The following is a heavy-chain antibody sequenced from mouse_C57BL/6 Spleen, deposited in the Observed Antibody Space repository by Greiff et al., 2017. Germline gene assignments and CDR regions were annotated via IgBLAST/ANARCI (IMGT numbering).Heavy chain of an antibody. J-gene: IGHJ2*01. V-gene: IGHV1-15*01. CDR1: GYTFTDYE. D-gene: IGHD1-1*01. Sequence: VQLQESGAELVRPGASVTLSCKASGYTFTDYEMHWVKQTPVHGLEWIGAIDPETGGTAYNPKFKGKAILTADKSSSTAYMELRSLTSEDSAVYYCTREVLRYYYFDYWGQGTTLTVSS. CDR3: TREVLRYYYFDY. CDR2: IDPETGGT.